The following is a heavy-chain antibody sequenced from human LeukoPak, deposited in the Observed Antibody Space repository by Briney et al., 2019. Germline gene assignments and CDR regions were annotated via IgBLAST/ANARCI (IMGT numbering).Heavy chain of an antibody. J-gene: IGHJ6*03. CDR3: AREGDMSSQRCLQEAGARGNYYYMDV. CDR2: IYHSGST. Sequence: SETLALTCTVSGGSISSYYWSWIRQPPGKGLEWIGYIYHSGSTNYNPSLKSRVTISVDTSKNQFSLKLSSVTAADTAVYYCAREGDMSSQRCLQEAGARGNYYYMDVWGKGTTVTVSS. D-gene: IGHD5-24*01. V-gene: IGHV4-59*01. CDR1: GGSISSYY.